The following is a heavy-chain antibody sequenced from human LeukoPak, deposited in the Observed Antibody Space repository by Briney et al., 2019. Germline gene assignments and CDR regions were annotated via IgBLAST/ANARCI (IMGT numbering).Heavy chain of an antibody. V-gene: IGHV4-59*11. D-gene: IGHD3/OR15-3a*01. Sequence: SETLSLTCTVSGVSFSSHYRTWLRQAPGKGLEWVGNIFFSGSNHYNASLKRRVTISVKTTKSQVSLKLNSLTAADTAIYYCATDRSGLYFFDYWGQGTLVTVSS. CDR2: IFFSGSN. J-gene: IGHJ4*02. CDR3: ATDRSGLYFFDY. CDR1: GVSFSSHY.